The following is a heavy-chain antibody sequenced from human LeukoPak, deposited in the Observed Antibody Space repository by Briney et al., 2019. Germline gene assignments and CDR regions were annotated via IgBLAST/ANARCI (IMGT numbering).Heavy chain of an antibody. CDR1: GFTFSNYW. CDR3: ARMMASIPRGVPDY. CDR2: LKQDGSEK. Sequence: GGSLRLSCASSGFTFSNYWMTWVCQAPGKGLEWVANLKQDGSEKYYVDSVKGRFTISRDNAKSSLYLRMDSLRAEDTAVYYCARMMASIPRGVPDYWGQGTLVTVSS. J-gene: IGHJ4*02. D-gene: IGHD5-24*01. V-gene: IGHV3-7*01.